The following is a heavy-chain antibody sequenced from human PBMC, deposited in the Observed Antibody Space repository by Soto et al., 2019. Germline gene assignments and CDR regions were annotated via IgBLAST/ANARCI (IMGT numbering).Heavy chain of an antibody. J-gene: IGHJ5*02. Sequence: GESLKISCTGFGYTFSIFWISWVRQMPGRGLEWVGRIDPRDSYTSYSPSFQGHVTISADKSISAVYLQWGSLKASDTAMYYCARPYCSSSTFDSWCDPCGQGPMVIVSS. V-gene: IGHV5-10-1*01. CDR1: GYTFSIFW. CDR2: IDPRDSYT. D-gene: IGHD2-2*01. CDR3: ARPYCSSSTFDSWCDP.